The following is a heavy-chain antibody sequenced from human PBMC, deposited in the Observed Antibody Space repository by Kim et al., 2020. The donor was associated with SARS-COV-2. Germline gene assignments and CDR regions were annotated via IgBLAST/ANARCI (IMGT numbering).Heavy chain of an antibody. CDR2: IGSTGGNT. Sequence: GGSLRLSCAASGFTFSNYGMGWVRQAPGKGLEWVSTIGSTGGNTYYADSVKGRFTVSRDNSENTLYLQMNSPRADDTAIYYCAKFLPRAAKAFDYWGQGVLVTVSS. J-gene: IGHJ4*02. D-gene: IGHD3-10*01. V-gene: IGHV3-23*01. CDR3: AKFLPRAAKAFDY. CDR1: GFTFSNYG.